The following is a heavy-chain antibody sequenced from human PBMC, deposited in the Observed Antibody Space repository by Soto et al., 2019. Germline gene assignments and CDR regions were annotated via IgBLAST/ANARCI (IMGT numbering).Heavy chain of an antibody. D-gene: IGHD2-15*01. V-gene: IGHV3-74*01. CDR1: GFTFTNYW. CDR2: INSDGSNT. CDR3: GRGYCSGGTCSPWYGMDV. J-gene: IGHJ6*02. Sequence: SLRLSCAASGFTFTNYWMHWVRQAPGKGLVWVSRINSDGSNTSYADSVKGRFTISRDNAKNTLYLQMNRLRAEDMAVYYCGRGYCSGGTCSPWYGMDVWGQGTTVTVSS.